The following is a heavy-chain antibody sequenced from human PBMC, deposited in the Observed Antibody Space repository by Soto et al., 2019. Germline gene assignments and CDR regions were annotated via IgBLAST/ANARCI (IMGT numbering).Heavy chain of an antibody. CDR1: GGSVSSGSYY. CDR2: IYYSGST. Sequence: QVQLQESGPGLVKPSETLSLTCTVSGGSVSSGSYYWSWIRQPPGKGLEWIGYIYYSGSTNYNPSLKSRVTISVDTSKNQFSLKLSSVTAADTAVYYCARDYYDSSGRRVMDVWGQGTTVTVSS. J-gene: IGHJ6*02. D-gene: IGHD3-22*01. V-gene: IGHV4-61*01. CDR3: ARDYYDSSGRRVMDV.